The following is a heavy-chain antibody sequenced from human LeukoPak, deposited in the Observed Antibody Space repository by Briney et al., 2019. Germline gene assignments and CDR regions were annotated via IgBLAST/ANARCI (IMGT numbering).Heavy chain of an antibody. J-gene: IGHJ4*02. CDR3: ARASGAGYGEIPYYFDY. V-gene: IGHV1-46*01. CDR2: INPSGGST. D-gene: IGHD4-17*01. CDR1: GYTFTSYY. Sequence: GASVKVSCKASGYTFTSYYMHWVRQAPGQGLEWMGIINPSGGSTSYAQKFQGRVTMTRDTSTSTVYMELSSLRSEDTAVYYCARASGAGYGEIPYYFDYWGQGTLVTVSS.